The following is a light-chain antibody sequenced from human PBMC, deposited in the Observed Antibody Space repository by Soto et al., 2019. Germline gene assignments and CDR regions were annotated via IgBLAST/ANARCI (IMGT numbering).Light chain of an antibody. CDR2: DAS. J-gene: IGKJ5*01. V-gene: IGKV3D-20*01. Sequence: EIVLSQSPATLSLSPGEGATLSCRASESVYSSYVAWYQQKPGLAPRLLIYDASNSTTGIPDRFSGSGSTKDYLLTINRLAHEDVAVYYCQHYSNAPITFGQGTRLEIK. CDR1: ESVYSSY. CDR3: QHYSNAPIT.